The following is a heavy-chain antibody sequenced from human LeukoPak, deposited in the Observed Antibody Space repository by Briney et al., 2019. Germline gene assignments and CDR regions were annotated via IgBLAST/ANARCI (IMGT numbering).Heavy chain of an antibody. D-gene: IGHD2-8*01. J-gene: IGHJ2*01. Sequence: GGSLRLSSAASGFTFDDYGMTWGRQAPGKGLEWVSGINWNGGSTGYADSVKGRFTISTDNTKNSLYLQMNSLRAEDTALYYCAGGDRNGWYFDLWGRGTLVTVSS. CDR3: AGGDRNGWYFDL. CDR2: INWNGGST. CDR1: GFTFDDYG. V-gene: IGHV3-20*03.